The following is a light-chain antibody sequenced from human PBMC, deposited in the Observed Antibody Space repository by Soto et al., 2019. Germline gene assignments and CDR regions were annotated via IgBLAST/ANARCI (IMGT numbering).Light chain of an antibody. V-gene: IGKV3D-11*02. Sequence: ELVMTQSPATLSVSAGDRATLSCRGSQSVSSKLAWYQQKTGQAPRLLIYDASNRATGIPDRFSGSGSGTDFTLTISSLEPGDFAVYYCQKRNDWQVTFGQGTRLEIK. CDR3: QKRNDWQVT. CDR2: DAS. J-gene: IGKJ5*01. CDR1: QSVSSK.